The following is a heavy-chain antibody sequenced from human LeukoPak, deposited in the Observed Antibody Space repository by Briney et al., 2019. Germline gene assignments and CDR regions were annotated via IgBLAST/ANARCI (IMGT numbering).Heavy chain of an antibody. J-gene: IGHJ4*02. Sequence: GASVKVSCKASGYTFTGYYMHWVRQAPGQGLEWMGWINPNSGGTNYAQKFQGRVTMTRDTSISTAYMELSRLRSDDTAVYYCANLGYCSGGSCFDVDYWGQGTLVTVSS. CDR3: ANLGYCSGGSCFDVDY. CDR2: INPNSGGT. D-gene: IGHD2-15*01. V-gene: IGHV1-2*02. CDR1: GYTFTGYY.